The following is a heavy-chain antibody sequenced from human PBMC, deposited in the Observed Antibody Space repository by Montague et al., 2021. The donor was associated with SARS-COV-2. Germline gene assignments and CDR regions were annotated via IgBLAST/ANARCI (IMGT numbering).Heavy chain of an antibody. V-gene: IGHV4-59*02. CDR3: ARESTESTFGGPYYMDS. D-gene: IGHD3-10*02. CDR1: GRSVSSYY. J-gene: IGHJ4*02. CDR2: IYDSGST. Sequence: SDSLSLTYIVSGRSVSSYYWSWIWQPPGKGLEWIGFIYDSGSTNYNPSLTIRVTISVDPSKNQFSRKLSSVTVADTAVYYCARESTESTFGGPYYMDSWGQGTLVTVSA.